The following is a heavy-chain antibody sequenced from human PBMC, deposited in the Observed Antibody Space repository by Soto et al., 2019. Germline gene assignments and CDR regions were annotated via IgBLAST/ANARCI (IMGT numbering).Heavy chain of an antibody. CDR3: ARTWAMVRGPTDYYYYYMDV. J-gene: IGHJ6*03. V-gene: IGHV6-1*01. D-gene: IGHD3-10*01. Sequence: PSETLSLTCAISGDIVSSNTVAWSWIRQSPSRGLEWLGRTYYRSKWYYEYAVSLKSRIAINPDTSKNQFSLKLSSVTAADTAVYYCARTWAMVRGPTDYYYYYMDVWGKGTTVTVSS. CDR1: GDIVSSNTVA. CDR2: TYYRSKWYY.